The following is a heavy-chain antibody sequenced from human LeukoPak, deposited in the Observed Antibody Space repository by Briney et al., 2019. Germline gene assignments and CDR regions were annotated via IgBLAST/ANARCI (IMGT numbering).Heavy chain of an antibody. CDR1: GGSFSGYY. CDR2: INHSGST. CDR3: ARVGGYYDSSGYMAPFDY. J-gene: IGHJ4*02. D-gene: IGHD3-22*01. V-gene: IGHV4-34*01. Sequence: SETLSLTCAVYGGSFSGYYWSWIRQPPGKGLEWIGEINHSGSTNYNPSLKSRVTISVDTSKNQFSLKLSSVTAADTAVYYCARVGGYYDSSGYMAPFDYWGQGTLVTVSS.